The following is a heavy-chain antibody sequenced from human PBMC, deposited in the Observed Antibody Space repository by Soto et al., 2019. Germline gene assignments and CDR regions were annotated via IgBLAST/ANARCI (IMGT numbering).Heavy chain of an antibody. CDR1: GFTFSSYW. J-gene: IGHJ4*02. V-gene: IGHV3-74*01. CDR2: IKSDGSGT. D-gene: IGHD5-18*01. Sequence: EVPLVESGGGSIQPGGSLRLSCVASGFTFSSYWMHWVRQAPGKGLVWVSRIKSDGSGTYYADSVEGRLTISRDNANNTLYLQLNILRVEDTGVYYFAMGDGDRFGANGYLARQWGQGTLVTVSS. CDR3: AMGDGDRFGANGYLARQ.